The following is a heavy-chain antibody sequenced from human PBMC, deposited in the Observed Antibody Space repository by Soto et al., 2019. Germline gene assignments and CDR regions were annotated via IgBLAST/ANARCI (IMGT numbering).Heavy chain of an antibody. V-gene: IGHV1-2*02. CDR1: GYSFTDFDYY. Sequence: ASVKVSCKASGYSFTDFDYYIHWVRQAPGQGLEWMGWIDPHSGGTNYAQRFRGRVTMTGDTSITTAYMELRYLKSDDTAVYYCASPVHVGLDPWGQGTLVTVSS. CDR2: IDPHSGGT. CDR3: ASPVHVGLDP. J-gene: IGHJ5*02.